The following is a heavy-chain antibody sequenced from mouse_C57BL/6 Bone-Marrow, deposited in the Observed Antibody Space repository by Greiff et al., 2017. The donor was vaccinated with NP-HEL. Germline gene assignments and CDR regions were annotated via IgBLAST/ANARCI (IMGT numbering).Heavy chain of an antibody. J-gene: IGHJ4*01. V-gene: IGHV5-9-1*02. D-gene: IGHD2-4*01. CDR2: ISSGGDYI. CDR1: GFTFSSYA. CDR3: TREGHYYDYDALYAMDY. Sequence: EVQLVESGEGLVKPGGSLKLSCAASGFTFSSYAMSWVRQTPEKRLEWVAYISSGGDYIYYADTVKGRFTISRDNARNTLYLQMSSLKSEDKAMYYCTREGHYYDYDALYAMDYWGQGTSVTVTA.